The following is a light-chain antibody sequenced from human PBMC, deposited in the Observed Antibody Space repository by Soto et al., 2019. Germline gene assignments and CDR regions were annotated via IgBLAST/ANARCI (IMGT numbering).Light chain of an antibody. V-gene: IGKV1-5*01. CDR3: QQYNSYPWT. CDR1: QSIDRW. Sequence: DIQMTQSPSTLPASLGDRVTITCLASQSIDRWLAWYQQRPGKVPKILIYHASSLETGVPSRFSGSGSGTEFTLTISSLQPDDFATYYCQQYNSYPWTFGQGTKVDIK. J-gene: IGKJ1*01. CDR2: HAS.